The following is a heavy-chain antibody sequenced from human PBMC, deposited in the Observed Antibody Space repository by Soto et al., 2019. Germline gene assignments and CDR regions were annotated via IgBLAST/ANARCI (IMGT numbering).Heavy chain of an antibody. J-gene: IGHJ4*02. CDR2: IYYSGST. CDR3: ARSRYTSGWWTPPFDY. Sequence: PSETLCLTCAVSGGSISRYYWSWIRQPPGKGLEWIGYIYYSGSTNYNPSLKSRVTISVDASKNQFSLKLTSVTAADTAVYYCARSRYTSGWWTPPFDYWGQGTLVTVSS. V-gene: IGHV4-59*01. CDR1: GGSISRYY. D-gene: IGHD6-19*01.